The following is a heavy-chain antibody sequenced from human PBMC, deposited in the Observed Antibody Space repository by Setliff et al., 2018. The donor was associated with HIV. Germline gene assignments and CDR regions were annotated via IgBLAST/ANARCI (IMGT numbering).Heavy chain of an antibody. V-gene: IGHV4-59*01. J-gene: IGHJ6*03. D-gene: IGHD3-3*01. CDR3: ARSPPTTFWSGYTYYYYMDV. Sequence: LSLTCTVSGGSISSYYWGWIRQPPGKGLEWIGYIYYSGSTNYNPSLKSRVTISVDTSKNQFSLKLNSVTAADTAVYYCARSPPTTFWSGYTYYYYMDVWGKGTTVTVSS. CDR2: IYYSGST. CDR1: GGSISSYY.